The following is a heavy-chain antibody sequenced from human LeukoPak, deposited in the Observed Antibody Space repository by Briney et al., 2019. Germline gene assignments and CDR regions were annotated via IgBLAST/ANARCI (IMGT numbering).Heavy chain of an antibody. D-gene: IGHD3-22*01. CDR2: IRQDGAER. V-gene: IGHV3-7*01. J-gene: IGHJ4*02. Sequence: GGSLRLSCAASGFTFSNHWMSWVRQAPGKGLEWVANIRQDGAERYYVDSVKGRFTISRDNAKNSVYLEMNSLRVEDTAVYLCARAPYFESSGPLWGQGTLVTVSS. CDR1: GFTFSNHW. CDR3: ARAPYFESSGPL.